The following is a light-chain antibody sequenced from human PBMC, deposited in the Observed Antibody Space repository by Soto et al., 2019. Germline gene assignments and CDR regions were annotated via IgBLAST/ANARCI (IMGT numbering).Light chain of an antibody. CDR1: SSDIGGYNF. V-gene: IGLV2-14*01. Sequence: QSALTQPASVSGSPGQSITNSCTGTSSDIGGYNFVSWYHQHPGKAPKLLIYAVTNRPSGIPDRFSGSKSGNTASLTISGLQAEDGADYYCASYTTSSTLVFGGGTKLTVL. J-gene: IGLJ2*01. CDR3: ASYTTSSTLV. CDR2: AVT.